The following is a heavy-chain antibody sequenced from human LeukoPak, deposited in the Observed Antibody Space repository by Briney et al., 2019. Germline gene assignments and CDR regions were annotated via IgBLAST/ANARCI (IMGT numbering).Heavy chain of an antibody. CDR1: GFTFSSYG. CDR3: ARRALADYGDNWFDP. D-gene: IGHD4-17*01. J-gene: IGHJ5*02. V-gene: IGHV3-23*01. CDR2: ISGSGGST. Sequence: GRSLRLSCAASGFTFSSYGMHWVRQAPGKGLEWVAAISGSGGSTYYADSVKGRFTISRDNSKNTLYLQMNSLRAEDTAVYYCARRALADYGDNWFDPWGQGTLVTVSS.